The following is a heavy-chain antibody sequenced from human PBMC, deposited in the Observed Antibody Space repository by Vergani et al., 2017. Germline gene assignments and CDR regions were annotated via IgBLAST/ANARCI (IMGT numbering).Heavy chain of an antibody. V-gene: IGHV3-23*01. J-gene: IGHJ4*02. D-gene: IGHD5-12*01. CDR1: GFSFPGYA. CDR2: VSGSSATP. CDR3: TKGSRGYRGYFFDY. Sequence: EVQLLESWGGLVQPGGSLRLSCEASGFSFPGYAMSWVRQAPGKGLEWVSSVSGSSATPYYADSVKGRFIISRDNSKNTLHLQMNSLRADDTAVYYCTKGSRGYRGYFFDYWGQGTLATVSS.